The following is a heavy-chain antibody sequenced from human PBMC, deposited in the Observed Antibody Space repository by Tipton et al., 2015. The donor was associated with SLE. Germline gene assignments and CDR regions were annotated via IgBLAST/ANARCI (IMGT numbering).Heavy chain of an antibody. J-gene: IGHJ4*02. CDR1: GGSFSGYY. CDR3: ARGRGSGRYTHYFDY. V-gene: IGHV4-34*01. CDR2: INHSGST. D-gene: IGHD3-10*01. Sequence: TLSLTCAVYGGSFSGYYWSWIRQPPGKGLEWIGEINHSGSTNYNPSLKSRVTISVDTSKNQSSLKLSSVTAADTAVYYCARGRGSGRYTHYFDYWGQGTLVTVSS.